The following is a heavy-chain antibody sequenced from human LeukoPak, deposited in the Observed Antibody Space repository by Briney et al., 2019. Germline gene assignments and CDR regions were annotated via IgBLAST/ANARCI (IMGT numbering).Heavy chain of an antibody. V-gene: IGHV4-59*11. CDR3: ARDTDRRSSPGSWFDP. J-gene: IGHJ5*02. CDR1: GGSITSHS. CDR2: IFYSGHT. Sequence: SETLSLTCTVSGGSITSHSWSWIRQPPGKGLEWIGYIFYSGHTNYNPSLRSRVTISVDTSKTQFSLRLTSVTAADTAVYYCARDTDRRSSPGSWFDPWGQRTLVTVSS. D-gene: IGHD2-15*01.